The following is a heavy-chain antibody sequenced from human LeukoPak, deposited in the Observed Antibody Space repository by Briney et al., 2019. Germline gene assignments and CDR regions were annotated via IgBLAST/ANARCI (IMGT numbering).Heavy chain of an antibody. Sequence: GRSLRLFCAASGFTFSSYGMHWVRQAPGKGLEWVAVISYDGSNKYYADSVKGRFTISRDNSKNTLYLQMNSLRAEDTVVYYCAKSLGVYDSSGYYYGPPDYWGQGTLVTVSS. CDR2: ISYDGSNK. D-gene: IGHD3-22*01. V-gene: IGHV3-30*18. J-gene: IGHJ4*02. CDR3: AKSLGVYDSSGYYYGPPDY. CDR1: GFTFSSYG.